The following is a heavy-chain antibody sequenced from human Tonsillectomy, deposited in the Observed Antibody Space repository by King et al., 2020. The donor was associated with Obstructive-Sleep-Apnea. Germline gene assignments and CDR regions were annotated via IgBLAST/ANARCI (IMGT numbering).Heavy chain of an antibody. CDR2: IYHSGST. CDR3: ARLLGYCSGGSCPTPNYFDY. D-gene: IGHD2-15*01. CDR1: GGSISSSNW. J-gene: IGHJ4*02. Sequence: VQLQESGPGLVKPSGTLSLTCAVSGGSISSSNWWSWVRQPPGKGLEWIGEIYHSGSTNYNPSLKSRVTISVDKSKNQFSLKLSSLTAADTAVYYCARLLGYCSGGSCPTPNYFDYWGQGTLVTVSS. V-gene: IGHV4-4*02.